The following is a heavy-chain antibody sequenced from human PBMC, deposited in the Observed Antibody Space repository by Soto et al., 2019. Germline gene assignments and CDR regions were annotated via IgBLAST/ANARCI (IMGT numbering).Heavy chain of an antibody. Sequence: PSETLSLTCTVSGGSISSCGYYWSWIRQHPGKGLEWIGYIYYSGSTYYNPSLKSRVTISVDTSKNQFSLKLSSVTAADTAVYYCAXDSYYYDSSGYRNWFDPWGQGTLVTVSS. J-gene: IGHJ5*02. D-gene: IGHD3-22*01. CDR1: GGSISSCGYY. CDR2: IYYSGST. V-gene: IGHV4-31*03. CDR3: AXDSYYYDSSGYRNWFDP.